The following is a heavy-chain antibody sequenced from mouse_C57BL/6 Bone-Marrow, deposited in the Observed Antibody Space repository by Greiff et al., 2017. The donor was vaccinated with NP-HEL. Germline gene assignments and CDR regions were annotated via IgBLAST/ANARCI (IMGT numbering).Heavy chain of an antibody. V-gene: IGHV1-85*01. J-gene: IGHJ2*01. CDR1: GYTFTSYD. CDR3: GGLLRDFDY. CDR2: IYPRDGST. D-gene: IGHD1-1*01. Sequence: QVHVKQSGPELVKPGASVKLSCKASGYTFTSYDINWVKQRPGQGLEWIGWIYPRDGSTKYNEKFKGKATLTVDTSSSTAYMELHSLTSEDSAVYFCGGLLRDFDYWGQGTTLTVSS.